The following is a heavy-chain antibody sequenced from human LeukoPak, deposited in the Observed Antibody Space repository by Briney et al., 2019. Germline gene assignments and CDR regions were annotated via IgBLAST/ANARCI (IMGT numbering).Heavy chain of an antibody. CDR2: ISGSGGST. Sequence: GGSLRLSCSASGFTFRSFAMSWVRQAPGKGLEWVSAISGSGGSTYYADSVKGRFTISRDNSKNTLYLQMNSLRAEDTAVYYCAKSALRYFDWNGWYFDYWGQGTLVTVSS. CDR1: GFTFRSFA. V-gene: IGHV3-23*01. J-gene: IGHJ4*02. CDR3: AKSALRYFDWNGWYFDY. D-gene: IGHD3-9*01.